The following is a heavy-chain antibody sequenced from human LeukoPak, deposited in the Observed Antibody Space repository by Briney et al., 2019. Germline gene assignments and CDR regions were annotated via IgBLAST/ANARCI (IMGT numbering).Heavy chain of an antibody. CDR3: ARGGVSFESGDYVSGFDY. J-gene: IGHJ4*02. D-gene: IGHD4-17*01. CDR1: GGSISSYY. CDR2: IYYSGST. V-gene: IGHV4-59*01. Sequence: PSETLSLTCTVSGGSISSYYWSWIRQPPGKGLEWIGYIYYSGSTNYNPSLKSRVTISVDTSKNQFSLKLSSVTAADTAVYYCARGGVSFESGDYVSGFDYWGQGTLVTVSS.